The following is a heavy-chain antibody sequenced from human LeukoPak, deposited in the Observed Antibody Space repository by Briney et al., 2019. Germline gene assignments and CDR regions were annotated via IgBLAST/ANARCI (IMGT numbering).Heavy chain of an antibody. J-gene: IGHJ5*02. CDR3: ARGKRGYSYGYSP. D-gene: IGHD5-18*01. V-gene: IGHV3-48*01. CDR1: GFTFTHYG. CDR2: ISSSSSTI. Sequence: GGSLRLSCAASGFTFTHYGMHWVRQAPGKGLEWVSYISSSSSTIYYADSVKGRFTISRDNAKNSLYLQMNSLRAEDTAVYYCARGKRGYSYGYSPWGQGTLVTVSS.